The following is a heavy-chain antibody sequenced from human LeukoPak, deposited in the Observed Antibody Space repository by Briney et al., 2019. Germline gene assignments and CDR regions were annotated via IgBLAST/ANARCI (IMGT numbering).Heavy chain of an antibody. CDR1: GYTFTGYY. V-gene: IGHV1-2*02. CDR3: ASGAAAGYYYYYYYMDV. D-gene: IGHD6-13*01. CDR2: INPNSGGT. Sequence: ASVKVSCKASGYTFTGYYMHWVRQAPGQGLEWMGWINPNSGGTNYAQKFQGRVTMTRDTSISTAYMELSRLRSDDTAVYYCASGAAAGYYYYYYYMDVWGKGTTVTVSS. J-gene: IGHJ6*03.